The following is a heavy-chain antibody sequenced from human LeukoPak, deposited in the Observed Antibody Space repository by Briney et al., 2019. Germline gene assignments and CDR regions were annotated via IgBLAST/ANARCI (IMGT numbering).Heavy chain of an antibody. D-gene: IGHD6-13*01. V-gene: IGHV4-61*01. Sequence: SETLSLTCTVSGGSVSGGSYYWSWIRQPPGKGLEWIGYIYYSGSTNYNPSLKSRVTISVDTSKNQFSLKLSSVTAADTAVYYCARDTPIIAGDYYYYGMDVWGQGTTVTVSS. CDR3: ARDTPIIAGDYYYYGMDV. CDR1: GGSVSGGSYY. J-gene: IGHJ6*02. CDR2: IYYSGST.